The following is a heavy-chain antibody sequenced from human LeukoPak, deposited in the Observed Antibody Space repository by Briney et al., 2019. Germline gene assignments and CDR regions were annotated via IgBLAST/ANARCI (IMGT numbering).Heavy chain of an antibody. Sequence: PGASVKVSCKASGYTFTSYYMHWVRQAPGQGLEWMGWINPNSGGTNYAQKFQGRVTMTRDTSISTAYMELSRLRSDDTAVYYCARDDYTFYYYYYGMDVWGQGTTVAVSS. CDR3: ARDDYTFYYYYYGMDV. CDR2: INPNSGGT. D-gene: IGHD4-4*01. V-gene: IGHV1-2*02. J-gene: IGHJ6*02. CDR1: GYTFTSYY.